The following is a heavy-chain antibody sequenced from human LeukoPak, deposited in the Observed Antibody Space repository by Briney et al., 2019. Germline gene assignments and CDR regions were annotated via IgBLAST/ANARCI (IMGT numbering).Heavy chain of an antibody. D-gene: IGHD3-10*01. J-gene: IGHJ6*03. CDR2: INDIGNT. CDR3: GGLGRVGYYNYQYMDI. V-gene: IGHV4-34*01. Sequence: SETLSLTCAVYGGSFSGYYWSWIRQPPGKRLEWIGEINDIGNTNYDPSLRSRVTISVDTSKNQFSLSLTSPTAADTPVYFSGGLGRVGYYNYQYMDIWGNGTTVTVSS. CDR1: GGSFSGYY.